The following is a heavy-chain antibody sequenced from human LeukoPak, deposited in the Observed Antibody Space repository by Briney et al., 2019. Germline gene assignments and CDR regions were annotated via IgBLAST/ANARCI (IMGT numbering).Heavy chain of an antibody. CDR1: GDSISSHY. V-gene: IGHV4-59*11. Sequence: PSETLSLTCTVSGDSISSHYWSWIRQPPGKGLEWIGYFSYSGSTNYNPPLKSRVTISVDTSKNQFSLNVTSVTAADTAVYYCALELVVPAALERLNAFDIWGHGTMVTVSS. J-gene: IGHJ3*02. CDR3: ALELVVPAALERLNAFDI. CDR2: FSYSGST. D-gene: IGHD2-2*01.